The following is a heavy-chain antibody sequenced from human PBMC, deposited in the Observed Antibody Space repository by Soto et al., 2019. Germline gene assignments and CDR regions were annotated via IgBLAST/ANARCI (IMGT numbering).Heavy chain of an antibody. CDR1: GFNFRFYS. Sequence: GGSLRLSCAVSGFNFRFYSMNWVRQAPGQGPEWISYISSGSGTIYNADSVKGRFTISREDGGNSLYLEMNSLRAEDTAVYYCARDGIYYGSGSYQLGRTFYFDHWGQGTLVTVSS. CDR2: ISSGSGTI. J-gene: IGHJ4*02. V-gene: IGHV3-48*01. D-gene: IGHD3-10*01. CDR3: ARDGIYYGSGSYQLGRTFYFDH.